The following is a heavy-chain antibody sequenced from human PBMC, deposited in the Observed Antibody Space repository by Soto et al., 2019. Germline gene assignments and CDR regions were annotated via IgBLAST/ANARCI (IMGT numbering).Heavy chain of an antibody. D-gene: IGHD6-13*01. V-gene: IGHV1-2*02. Sequence: ASVKVSFKASGYTFTGYYMHWVRQAPGQGLEWMGWINPNSGGTNYAQKFQGRVTMTRDTSISTAYMELSRLRSDDTAVYYCARSYSSSCCWFDPWGQGTLVTVSS. J-gene: IGHJ5*02. CDR2: INPNSGGT. CDR1: GYTFTGYY. CDR3: ARSYSSSCCWFDP.